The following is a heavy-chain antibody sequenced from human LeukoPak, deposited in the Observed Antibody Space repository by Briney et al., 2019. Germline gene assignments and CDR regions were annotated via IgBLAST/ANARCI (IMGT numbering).Heavy chain of an antibody. CDR1: GDSVSSNSAA. CDR2: TYYRSKWFT. CDR3: TRDEALHGTSVYYFDY. Sequence: SQTLSLTCAISGDSVSSNSAAWNWIRQSPSRGLEWLGRTYYRSKWFTDYADSVKSRITINPDTSKNQSSLQLSSVTPEDTAVYYCTRDEALHGTSVYYFDYWGQGTLVTVSS. D-gene: IGHD4-11*01. V-gene: IGHV6-1*01. J-gene: IGHJ4*02.